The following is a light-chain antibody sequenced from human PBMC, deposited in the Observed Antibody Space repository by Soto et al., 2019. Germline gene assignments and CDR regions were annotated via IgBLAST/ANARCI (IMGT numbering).Light chain of an antibody. Sequence: QSALTQPPAASGSPGQSLTISCTGTSSDIGGYNYVSWYQQHPGKAPRLIIYEVTKQPSGVPDRFSGSKSGKTASLNVSGLQAEDEGDYYCSSYARNKTLIFVGGTQLPVL. V-gene: IGLV2-8*01. CDR1: SSDIGGYNY. CDR3: SSYARNKTLI. J-gene: IGLJ2*01. CDR2: EVT.